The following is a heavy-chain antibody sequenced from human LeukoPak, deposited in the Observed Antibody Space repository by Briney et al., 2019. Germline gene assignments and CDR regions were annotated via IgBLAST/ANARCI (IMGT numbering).Heavy chain of an antibody. D-gene: IGHD4-17*01. Sequence: SETLSLACAVSGGSISSGGYSWSWIRQPPGKGLEWIGYIYHSGSTYYNPSLKSRVTISVDRSKNQFSLKLSSVTAADTAVYYCARDRYGDHTYFDYWGQGTLVTVSS. CDR1: GGSISSGGYS. V-gene: IGHV4-30-2*01. J-gene: IGHJ4*02. CDR2: IYHSGST. CDR3: ARDRYGDHTYFDY.